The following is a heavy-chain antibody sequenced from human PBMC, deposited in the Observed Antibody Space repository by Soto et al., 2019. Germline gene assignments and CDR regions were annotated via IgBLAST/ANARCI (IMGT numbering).Heavy chain of an antibody. Sequence: PGGSLRLSCAVSGFTFDDNAMHWVRQAPEKGLEWVSGINWKSDIGYADSVKGRFTISRDNAENSLYLQMNSLRAEDTAVYYCAKEHGDAPWEYYGMDVWGQGTTVTVSS. CDR1: GFTFDDNA. CDR3: AKEHGDAPWEYYGMDV. D-gene: IGHD4-17*01. CDR2: INWKSDI. J-gene: IGHJ6*02. V-gene: IGHV3-9*01.